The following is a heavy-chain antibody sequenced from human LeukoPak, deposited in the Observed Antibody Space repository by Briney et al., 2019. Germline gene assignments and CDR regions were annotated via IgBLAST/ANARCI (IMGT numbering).Heavy chain of an antibody. D-gene: IGHD1-26*01. CDR2: INPSGGST. Sequence: ASVKVSCKASGYTFTSYYMHWVRQAPGQGLEWMGIINPSGGSTSYAQKFQGRVTMTKDTSTSTVYMELSSLRSEDTAVYYCARGKWELLRSDAFDIWGQGTMVTVSS. V-gene: IGHV1-46*01. CDR3: ARGKWELLRSDAFDI. CDR1: GYTFTSYY. J-gene: IGHJ3*02.